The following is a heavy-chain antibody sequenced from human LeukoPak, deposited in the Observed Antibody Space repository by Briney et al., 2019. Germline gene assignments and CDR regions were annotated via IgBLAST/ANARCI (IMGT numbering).Heavy chain of an antibody. D-gene: IGHD1-26*01. Sequence: GGSLRLSCAASGFTSSDYYMSWIGQAPGKGLEWVSYIRNSSGYTNYADSVKGRFTISRDNAKNSLYLQMNSLRAEDTAVYYCARARKGGYYFDYWGQGTLVTVSS. CDR1: GFTSSDYY. CDR3: ARARKGGYYFDY. V-gene: IGHV3-11*06. J-gene: IGHJ4*02. CDR2: IRNSSGYT.